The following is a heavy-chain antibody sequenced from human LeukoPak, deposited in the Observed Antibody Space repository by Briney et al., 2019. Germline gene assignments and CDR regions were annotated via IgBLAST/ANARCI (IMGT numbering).Heavy chain of an antibody. V-gene: IGHV1-2*02. D-gene: IGHD5-24*01. CDR3: ARGGHGHTQNDY. J-gene: IGHJ4*02. CDR2: INPNTGGT. Sequence: ASVKVSFKASGYTFTDHHIHWVRQAPGQGLEWMGWINPNTGGTNYAQNFQGRVTMTRDTSITTSYMELSSLLSDDTALYYCARGGHGHTQNDYWGQGTLVTVSS. CDR1: GYTFTDHH.